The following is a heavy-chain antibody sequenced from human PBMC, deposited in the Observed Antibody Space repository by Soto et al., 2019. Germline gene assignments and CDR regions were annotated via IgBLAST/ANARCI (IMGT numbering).Heavy chain of an antibody. V-gene: IGHV4-39*01. D-gene: IGHD3-22*01. J-gene: IGHJ4*02. Sequence: SETLSLTCTVSGGSITGSSYYWGWIRQPPGKGLEWIGSIYYSGSTYYNPSLKSRVTISVDTSKNQFSLKLSSVTAADTAVYYCMLGSGWKDFDYWGQGTLVTISS. CDR3: MLGSGWKDFDY. CDR2: IYYSGST. CDR1: GGSITGSSYY.